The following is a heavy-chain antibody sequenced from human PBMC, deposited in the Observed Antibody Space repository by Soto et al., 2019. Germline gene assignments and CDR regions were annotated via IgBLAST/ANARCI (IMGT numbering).Heavy chain of an antibody. CDR1: GFTFSSYG. V-gene: IGHV3-30*18. J-gene: IGHJ4*02. CDR3: AKAGYHGSGKSLAY. D-gene: IGHD3-10*01. CDR2: ISYDGSNK. Sequence: TGGSLRLSCAASGFTFSSYGMHWVRQAPGKGLEWVAVISYDGSNKYYADSVKGRFTISRDNSKNTLYLQMNSLRAEDTAVYYCAKAGYHGSGKSLAYWGQGTLVTVSS.